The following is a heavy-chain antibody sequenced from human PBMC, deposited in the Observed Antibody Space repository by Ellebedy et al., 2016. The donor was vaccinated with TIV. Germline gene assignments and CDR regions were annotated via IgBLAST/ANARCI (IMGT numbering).Heavy chain of an antibody. Sequence: SETLSLTCTVSGGSITSYYWTWVRQPPGKGLEWIGYFYYSDTTNYNPSLKGRVTISADTSKNQFSLWLNSVSAADTAVYYCVRAKDCSGGSCPIEFWGQGTPVTVAS. CDR3: VRAKDCSGGSCPIEF. D-gene: IGHD2-15*01. CDR2: FYYSDTT. CDR1: GGSITSYY. V-gene: IGHV4-59*01. J-gene: IGHJ4*02.